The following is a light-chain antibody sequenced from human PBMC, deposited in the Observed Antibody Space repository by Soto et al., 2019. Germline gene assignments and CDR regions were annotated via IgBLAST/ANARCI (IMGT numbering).Light chain of an antibody. CDR3: CSSGGSPTYV. CDR1: SSNVGSYKL. CDR2: EVN. V-gene: IGLV2-23*02. Sequence: QSALTQPASVSGSPGQSITISCTGTSSNVGSYKLVSWYQQHPGKAPKLMIFEVNKRPSGVSNRFSGSKSGNTASLIISGLKVEDEADYYCCSSGGSPTYVFGTGTKLTVL. J-gene: IGLJ1*01.